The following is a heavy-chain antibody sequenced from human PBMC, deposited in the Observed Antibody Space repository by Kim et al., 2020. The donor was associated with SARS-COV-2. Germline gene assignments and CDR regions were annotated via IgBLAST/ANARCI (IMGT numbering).Heavy chain of an antibody. CDR1: GYTFTSYY. D-gene: IGHD3-10*01. V-gene: IGHV1-46*01. CDR2: INPSGGST. J-gene: IGHJ3*02. CDR3: ARDRGDSHRGGPSDAFDI. Sequence: ASVKVSCKASGYTFTSYYMHWVRQAPGQGLEWMGIINPSGGSTSYAQKFQGRVTMTRDTSTSTVYMELSSLRSEDTAVYYCARDRGDSHRGGPSDAFDIWGQGTMVTVSS.